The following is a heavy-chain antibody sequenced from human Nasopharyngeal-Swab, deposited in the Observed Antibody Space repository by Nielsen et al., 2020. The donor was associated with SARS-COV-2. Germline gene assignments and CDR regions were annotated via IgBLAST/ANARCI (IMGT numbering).Heavy chain of an antibody. V-gene: IGHV4-59*01. CDR2: IYYSGST. Sequence: WIRQPPGKGLEWIGYIYYSGSTNYNPSLKSRVTISVDTSKNQFSLKLSSVTAADTAVYSCARGLEGYSSSWYVDYWGQGTLVTVSS. J-gene: IGHJ4*02. CDR3: ARGLEGYSSSWYVDY. D-gene: IGHD6-13*01.